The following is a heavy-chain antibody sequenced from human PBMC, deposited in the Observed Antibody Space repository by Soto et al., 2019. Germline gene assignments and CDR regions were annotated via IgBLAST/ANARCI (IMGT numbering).Heavy chain of an antibody. J-gene: IGHJ6*02. CDR3: ARGRIAARYYYYHGMDV. Sequence: SENLFLTCAVYGGSFSGYYWSWIRQPPGKGLEWIGEINHSGRTNYNPSLKSRVTISVDTSKTPFSLKLSSVTAADTAVYYCARGRIAARYYYYHGMDVWGQGTTVTVS. CDR1: GGSFSGYY. CDR2: INHSGRT. V-gene: IGHV4-34*01. D-gene: IGHD6-6*01.